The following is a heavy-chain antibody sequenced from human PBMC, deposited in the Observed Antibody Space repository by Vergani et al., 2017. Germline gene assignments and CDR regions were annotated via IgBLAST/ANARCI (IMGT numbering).Heavy chain of an antibody. CDR2: IYPGDSDT. CDR3: GGRRKDQLQPPDY. Sequence: EVQLVQSGAGVKKPGESLKISCKCSGYSFTTYWIGWVRQMPGEGLEWMGIIYPGDSDTRYSPSFQGQVTISVDKSINTAYLQWNTLKASDTAVYYCGGRRKDQLQPPDYWGQGTLVTVSS. D-gene: IGHD1-1*01. CDR1: GYSFTTYW. J-gene: IGHJ4*02. V-gene: IGHV5-51*03.